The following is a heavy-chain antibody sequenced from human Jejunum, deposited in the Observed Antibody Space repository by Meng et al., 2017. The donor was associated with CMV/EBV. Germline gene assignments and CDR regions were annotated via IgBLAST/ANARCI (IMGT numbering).Heavy chain of an antibody. D-gene: IGHD4-11*01. CDR1: AYNFIAYY. V-gene: IGHV1-2*02. CDR3: ARGTTVIPNFDF. J-gene: IGHJ4*02. Sequence: QGELGQSGAEVKEPGASMKVSCKASAYNFIAYYIHWVRQAPGQGLEWMGWINPNSGVTTYAQNFQGRVTLTRDTSISTAYMELSRLRSDDTALYYCARGTTVIPNFDFWGQGTLVTVSS. CDR2: INPNSGVT.